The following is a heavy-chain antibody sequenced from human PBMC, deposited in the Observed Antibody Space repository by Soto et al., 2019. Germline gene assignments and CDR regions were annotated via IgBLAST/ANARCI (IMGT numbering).Heavy chain of an antibody. V-gene: IGHV3-7*01. CDR2: IKQDGSEK. D-gene: IGHD1-20*01. J-gene: IGHJ3*02. Sequence: GGSLRLSCAASGFTFSSYWMSWVRQAPGKGLEWVANIKQDGSEKYYVDSVKGRFTISRDNAKNSLYLQMNSLRAEDTAVYYCARETIRANDAFDIWGQGTMVTVSS. CDR3: ARETIRANDAFDI. CDR1: GFTFSSYW.